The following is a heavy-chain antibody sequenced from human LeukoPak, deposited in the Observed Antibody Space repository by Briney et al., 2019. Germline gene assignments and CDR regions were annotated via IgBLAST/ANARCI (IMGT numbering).Heavy chain of an antibody. V-gene: IGHV4-34*01. J-gene: IGHJ4*02. CDR3: ARGYYGSGSYSN. D-gene: IGHD3-10*01. CDR1: GGSFSGYY. CDR2: INHSGST. Sequence: KTSETLSLTCAVYGGSFSGYYWSWIRQPPGKGLEWIGEINHSGSTNYNPSLKSRVTISVDTSKNQFSLKLSSVTAADTAVYYCARGYYGSGSYSNWGQGTLVTVSS.